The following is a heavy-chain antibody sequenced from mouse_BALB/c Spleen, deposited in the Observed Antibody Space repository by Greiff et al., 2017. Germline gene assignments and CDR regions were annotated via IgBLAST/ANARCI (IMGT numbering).Heavy chain of an antibody. D-gene: IGHD2-1*01. J-gene: IGHJ2*01. CDR2: IYPSDSYT. CDR3: TGYYGTRGFDY. CDR1: GYTFTSYW. Sequence: QVQLQQPGAELVRPGASVKLSCKASGYTFTSYWINWVKQRPGQGLEWIGNIYPSDSYTNYNQKFKDKATLTVDKSSSTAYMQLSSPTSEDSAVYYCTGYYGTRGFDYWGQGTTLTVSS. V-gene: IGHV1-69*02.